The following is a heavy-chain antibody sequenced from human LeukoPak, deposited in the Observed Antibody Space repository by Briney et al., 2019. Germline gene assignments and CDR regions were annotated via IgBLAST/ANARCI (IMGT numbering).Heavy chain of an antibody. CDR2: IYYSGST. CDR3: ARAPFGSYDSSGYYYGRDAFDI. Sequence: PSETLSLTCTVSGGSISSYYWSWIRQPPGKGLEWIGYIYYSGSTNYNPSLKSRVTISVDTSKNQFSLKLSSVTAADTAVYYCARAPFGSYDSSGYYYGRDAFDIWGQGTMVTVSS. CDR1: GGSISSYY. J-gene: IGHJ3*02. V-gene: IGHV4-59*01. D-gene: IGHD3-22*01.